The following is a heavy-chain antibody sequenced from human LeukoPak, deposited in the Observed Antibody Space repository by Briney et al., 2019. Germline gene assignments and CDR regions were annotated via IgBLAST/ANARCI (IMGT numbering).Heavy chain of an antibody. J-gene: IGHJ3*02. D-gene: IGHD3-3*02. Sequence: GGSLRLSCAASGFSFSSFSMTWVRQAPGKGLECVSSISGRSTYIYYADSVKGRFTVSRDNANSSVYLQMNSLRDEDTAVYYCARLAGTAKSKNAFDIWGQGTMVTVSS. CDR2: ISGRSTYI. CDR1: GFSFSSFS. CDR3: ARLAGTAKSKNAFDI. V-gene: IGHV3-21*06.